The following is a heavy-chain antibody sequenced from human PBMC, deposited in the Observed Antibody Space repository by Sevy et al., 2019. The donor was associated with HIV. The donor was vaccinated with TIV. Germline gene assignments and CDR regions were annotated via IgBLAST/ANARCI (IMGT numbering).Heavy chain of an antibody. CDR2: IYYSGST. Sequence: SETLSLTCTVSGGSISSYYWSWIRQPPGKGLEWIGYIYYSGSTNYNPSLKSRVTISVDTSKNQFSLKLSSVTAADTAVYYCARHLMYFRVPTFSRGDYNWFDPWGQGTLVTVSS. CDR3: ARHLMYFRVPTFSRGDYNWFDP. D-gene: IGHD3-16*01. J-gene: IGHJ5*02. CDR1: GGSISSYY. V-gene: IGHV4-59*08.